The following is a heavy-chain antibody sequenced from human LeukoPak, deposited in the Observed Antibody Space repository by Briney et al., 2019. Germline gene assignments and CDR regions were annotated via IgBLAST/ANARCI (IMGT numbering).Heavy chain of an antibody. D-gene: IGHD5-18*01. CDR2: IYYSGST. CDR3: ARLKGDSYGYGDY. J-gene: IGHJ4*02. V-gene: IGHV4-39*01. Sequence: PSETLSLTCTVSDGSISSSDYYWGWIRQPPGKGLEWIGSIYYSGSTYYDPSLKSRVTISVDTSKNQFSLRLSSVTAADTAVYYCARLKGDSYGYGDYWGQGTLVTVSS. CDR1: DGSISSSDYY.